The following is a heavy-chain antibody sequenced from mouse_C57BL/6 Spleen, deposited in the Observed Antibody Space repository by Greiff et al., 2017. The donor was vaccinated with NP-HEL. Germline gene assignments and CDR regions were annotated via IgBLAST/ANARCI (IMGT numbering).Heavy chain of an antibody. J-gene: IGHJ1*03. CDR1: GYSFTGYY. V-gene: IGHV1-42*01. D-gene: IGHD1-1*01. Sequence: EVQLQESGPALVKPGASVKISCKASGYSFTGYYMNWVKQSPEKSLEWIGAINPSTGGTTYNQKFKAKATLTVDKSSSTAYLQLKSLTSEDSAVYYCARGGSSYPYWYFDVWGTGTTVTVSS. CDR3: ARGGSSYPYWYFDV. CDR2: INPSTGGT.